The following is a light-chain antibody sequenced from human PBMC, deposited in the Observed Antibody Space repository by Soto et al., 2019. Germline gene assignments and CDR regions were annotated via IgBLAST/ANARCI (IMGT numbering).Light chain of an antibody. CDR3: QEHASI. J-gene: IGKJ5*01. CDR1: QSVSSSY. Sequence: EIVLTQSPGTLSLSPGERATLSCRASQSVSSSYLAWYQQKPGQAPRLLIYGASSRATGIPDRFSGSGSGTDFTLTISRLEPGDFAVYYCQEHASIFGQGTRLEIK. V-gene: IGKV3-20*01. CDR2: GAS.